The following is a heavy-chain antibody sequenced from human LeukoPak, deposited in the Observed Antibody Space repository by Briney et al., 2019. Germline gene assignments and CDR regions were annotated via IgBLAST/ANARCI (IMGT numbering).Heavy chain of an antibody. CDR2: ISSSSSYI. D-gene: IGHD3-9*01. J-gene: IGHJ4*02. Sequence: GGSLRLSCAASGFTFSSYSMNWVRQAPGKGLEWVSSISSSSSYIYYADSVKGRFTISRDNAKNSLYLQMNCLRAEDTAVYYCARDPMYYDILTGYSPYYFDYWGQGTLVTVSS. CDR3: ARDPMYYDILTGYSPYYFDY. CDR1: GFTFSSYS. V-gene: IGHV3-21*01.